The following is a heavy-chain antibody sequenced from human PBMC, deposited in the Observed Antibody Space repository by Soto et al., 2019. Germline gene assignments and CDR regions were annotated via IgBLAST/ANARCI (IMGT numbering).Heavy chain of an antibody. D-gene: IGHD4-17*01. CDR1: GVSVSSGSYY. J-gene: IGHJ6*02. CDR2: VYYSGST. CDR3: ARGSDGDSAGFYYYAMDV. V-gene: IGHV4-61*01. Sequence: SETLSLTCTVSGVSVSSGSYYWSWIRQPPGKGLEWIGFVYYSGSTYYNPSLKSRVTILLDTSKNQFSLKLNSVTAADTAMYYCARGSDGDSAGFYYYAMDVWGQGTTVTVSS.